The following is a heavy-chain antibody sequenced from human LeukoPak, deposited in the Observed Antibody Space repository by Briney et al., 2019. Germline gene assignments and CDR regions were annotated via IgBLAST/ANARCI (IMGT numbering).Heavy chain of an antibody. CDR3: ARASGVRGANYYYYMDV. J-gene: IGHJ6*03. CDR1: GGTFSSYA. CDR2: IIPIFGTT. D-gene: IGHD3-10*02. Sequence: GASVKVSCKASGGTFSSYAISWVRQAPGQGLEWMGGIIPIFGTTDYAQKFRGRVTITADESTSTAYMELSSLRSEDTAVYYCARASGVRGANYYYYMDVWGKGTTVTISS. V-gene: IGHV1-69*13.